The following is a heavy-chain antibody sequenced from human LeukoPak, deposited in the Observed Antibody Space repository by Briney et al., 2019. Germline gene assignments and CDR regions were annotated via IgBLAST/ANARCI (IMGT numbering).Heavy chain of an antibody. J-gene: IGHJ4*02. V-gene: IGHV3-21*01. CDR1: GFTFRTYN. CDR2: ISSSSSYI. Sequence: GGSLRLSCAASGFTFRTYNMNWVRQAPGKGLEWVSSISSSSSYIYYADSVKGRFTISRDNAKNSLYLQMNSLRAEDTALYYCATQGAAGGLDWGQGTLVTVSS. CDR3: ATQGAAGGLD. D-gene: IGHD6-13*01.